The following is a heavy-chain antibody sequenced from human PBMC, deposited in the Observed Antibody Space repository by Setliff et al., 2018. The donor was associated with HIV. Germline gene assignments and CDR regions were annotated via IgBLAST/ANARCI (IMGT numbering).Heavy chain of an antibody. J-gene: IGHJ5*02. D-gene: IGHD6-13*01. Sequence: PSETLSLTCAVYGGSFSGYYWSWIRQPPGKGLEWIGRIYTTGTTDYNPSLKSRVTISVDTSNNQFFLKLTSVTAADTAAYYCARGDHRIIAAAGSGWFDPWGQGTLVTVSS. V-gene: IGHV4-4*08. CDR1: GGSFSGYY. CDR3: ARGDHRIIAAAGSGWFDP. CDR2: IYTTGTT.